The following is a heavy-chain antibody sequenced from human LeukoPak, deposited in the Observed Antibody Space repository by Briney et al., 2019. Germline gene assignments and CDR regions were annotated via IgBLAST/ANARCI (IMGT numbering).Heavy chain of an antibody. CDR2: ISGSGGST. CDR3: AKDGPPVGGCVTK. D-gene: IGHD6-19*01. J-gene: IGHJ4*02. V-gene: IGHV3-23*01. Sequence: GGSLRLSCAASGFTFDDYGMSWIRQAPGKGLEWVSAISGSGGSTYYADSVKGRFTISRDNSKNTLYLQMNSLRAEDTAVYYCAKDGPPVGGCVTKWGQGTLVTVSS. CDR1: GFTFDDYG.